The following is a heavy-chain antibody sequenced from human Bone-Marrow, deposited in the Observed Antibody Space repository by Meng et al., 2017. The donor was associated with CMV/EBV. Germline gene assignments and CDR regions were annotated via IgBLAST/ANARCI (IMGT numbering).Heavy chain of an antibody. CDR1: GFTFDDYT. J-gene: IGHJ6*02. CDR3: AKPGYQPDLGYYYYYGMEV. V-gene: IGHV3-43*01. CDR2: ITWDGGST. Sequence: GESLKISCAASGFTFDDYTMHWVRQVPGKGLEWVSLITWDGGSTYYADSVKGRFTISRDNSKNSLFLQMNSLRTEDTALYYCAKPGYQPDLGYYYYYGMEVWGQGTTVTVSS. D-gene: IGHD5-18*01.